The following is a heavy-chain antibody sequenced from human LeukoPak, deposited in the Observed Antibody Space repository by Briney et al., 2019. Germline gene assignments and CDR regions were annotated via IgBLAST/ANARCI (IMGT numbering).Heavy chain of an antibody. Sequence: ASVKVSCKASGYTFTGYYMRWVRQAPGQGLEWMGWINPNSGGTNYAQKFQGRVTMTTDTSTSTAYMELRSLRSDDTAVYYCARDLLWFGESPNDAFDIWGQGTMVTVSS. CDR3: ARDLLWFGESPNDAFDI. J-gene: IGHJ3*02. CDR2: INPNSGGT. CDR1: GYTFTGYY. V-gene: IGHV1-2*02. D-gene: IGHD3-10*01.